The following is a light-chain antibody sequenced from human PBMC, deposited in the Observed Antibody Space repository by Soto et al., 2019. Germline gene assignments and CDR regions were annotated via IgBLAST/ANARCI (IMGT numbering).Light chain of an antibody. J-gene: IGKJ1*01. CDR3: QQYGGSPQT. CDR2: GAS. V-gene: IGKV3-20*01. Sequence: EIVLTQSPGTLSLSPGERATLSCRASQSVSNYLAWYQQKPGQAPRLLIYGASRRATVIPDRFSGSGSGTDFTLTISRLEPEDFAVYYCQQYGGSPQTFGQGTSVEIK. CDR1: QSVSNY.